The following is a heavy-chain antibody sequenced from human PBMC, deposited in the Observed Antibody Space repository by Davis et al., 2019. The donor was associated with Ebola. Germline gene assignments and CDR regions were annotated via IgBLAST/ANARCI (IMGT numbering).Heavy chain of an antibody. J-gene: IGHJ5*02. V-gene: IGHV4-59*04. D-gene: IGHD3-3*01. CDR1: GGSISSYY. CDR2: IYYSGST. CDR3: ARTPPYDFWSGYIPSGWFDP. Sequence: SETLSLTCTVSGGSISSYYWSWIRQPPGKGLEWIGNIYYSGSTYYNPSLKSRVTISVDTSKNQFSLKLSSVTAADTAVYYCARTPPYDFWSGYIPSGWFDPWGQGTLVTVSS.